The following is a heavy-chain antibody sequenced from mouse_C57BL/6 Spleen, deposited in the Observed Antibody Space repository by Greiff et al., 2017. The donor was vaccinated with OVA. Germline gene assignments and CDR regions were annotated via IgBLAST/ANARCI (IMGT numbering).Heavy chain of an antibody. CDR3: AGATVASPPSVDY. D-gene: IGHD1-1*01. J-gene: IGHJ2*01. V-gene: IGHV1-72*01. CDR2: IDPNSGGT. CDR1: GYTFTSYW. Sequence: QVQLKQPGAELVKPGASVKLSCKASGYTFTSYWLHWVKQRPGRGLEWIGRIDPNSGGTKYNEKFKSKATLTVDKPSSTAYMQLSSLTSEDSAVYYCAGATVASPPSVDYWGQGTTLTVSS.